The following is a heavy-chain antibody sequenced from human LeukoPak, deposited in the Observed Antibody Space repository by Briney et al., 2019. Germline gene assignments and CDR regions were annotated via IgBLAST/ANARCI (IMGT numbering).Heavy chain of an antibody. Sequence: GGSLRLSCAASGFTFSSYWMHWVRRAPGKGLVWVSRINSDGSSTSYADSVKGRFTISKDNAKNTLYLQMNSLRAEDTAVYYCARALNSYGRIGFDYWGQGTLVTVSS. CDR2: INSDGSST. CDR1: GFTFSSYW. D-gene: IGHD5-18*01. CDR3: ARALNSYGRIGFDY. V-gene: IGHV3-74*01. J-gene: IGHJ4*02.